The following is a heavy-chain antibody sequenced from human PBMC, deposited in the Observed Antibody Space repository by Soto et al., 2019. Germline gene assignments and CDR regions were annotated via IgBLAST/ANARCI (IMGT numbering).Heavy chain of an antibody. J-gene: IGHJ5*02. CDR2: IYHSGST. CDR3: ARAEVYNWNDLFWFDP. D-gene: IGHD1-1*01. CDR1: GGSISISNW. V-gene: IGHV4-4*02. Sequence: SETLSLTCAVSGGSISISNWCSCVRQPPGKGLEWIGEIYHSGSTNYNPSLKSRVTISVDKSKNQFSLKLSSVTAADTAVYYCARAEVYNWNDLFWFDPWGQGTLVTVSS.